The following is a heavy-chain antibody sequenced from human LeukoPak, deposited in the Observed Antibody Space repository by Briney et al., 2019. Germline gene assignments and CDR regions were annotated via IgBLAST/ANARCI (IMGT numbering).Heavy chain of an antibody. CDR2: ISSSGSTI. Sequence: GGSLRLSCAASGFTFSSYEMNWVRQAPGKGLEWVSYISSSGSTIYYADSVKGRFTISRDNAKNSLYLQMNSLRAEDTAVYYCARVGIAVAGNDYWGREPWSPSPQ. D-gene: IGHD6-19*01. J-gene: IGHJ4*02. CDR1: GFTFSSYE. V-gene: IGHV3-48*03. CDR3: ARVGIAVAGNDY.